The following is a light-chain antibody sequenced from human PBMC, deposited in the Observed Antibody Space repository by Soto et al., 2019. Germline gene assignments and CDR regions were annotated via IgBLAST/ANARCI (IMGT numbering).Light chain of an antibody. CDR2: DVS. CDR1: SSDVGGYNY. J-gene: IGLJ1*01. V-gene: IGLV2-11*01. CDR3: CSSAGSYTYV. Sequence: QSVLTQPRSVSGSPGQSVTISRTGTSSDVGGYNYVSWYQQHPGKAPKLMIYDVSKRPSGVPDRFSGSKSGNTASLTISGLHAEDEVDYYCCSSAGSYTYVFGTGTKVTVL.